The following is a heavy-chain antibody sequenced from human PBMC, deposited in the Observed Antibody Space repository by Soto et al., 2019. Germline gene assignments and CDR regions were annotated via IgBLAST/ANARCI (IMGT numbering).Heavy chain of an antibody. D-gene: IGHD6-19*01. Sequence: ASVKVSCKASGYTFTGYYMHWVRQAPGQGLEWMGWINPNSGGTNYAQKFQGRVTMTRDTSISTAYMELSRLRSDDTAVYYCARVIAVAGFFDYWGQRTLVTVSS. CDR2: INPNSGGT. J-gene: IGHJ4*02. V-gene: IGHV1-2*02. CDR3: ARVIAVAGFFDY. CDR1: GYTFTGYY.